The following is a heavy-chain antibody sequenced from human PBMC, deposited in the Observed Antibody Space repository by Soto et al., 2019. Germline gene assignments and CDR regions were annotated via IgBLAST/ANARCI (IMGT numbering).Heavy chain of an antibody. Sequence: SSTXSLTCTFSVSSVNIDNYYLSWIRQPPGKGLEWIGYVYYSGSTNYNPSLKSLDTISLDTYKNQLSLKMTSMTSAAKAFYYCATGVLSFLKCLETWGQGTLVTVSS. CDR3: ATGVLSFLKCLET. J-gene: IGHJ1*01. V-gene: IGHV4-61*01. CDR2: VYYSGST. CDR1: VSSVNIDNYY. D-gene: IGHD3-3*01.